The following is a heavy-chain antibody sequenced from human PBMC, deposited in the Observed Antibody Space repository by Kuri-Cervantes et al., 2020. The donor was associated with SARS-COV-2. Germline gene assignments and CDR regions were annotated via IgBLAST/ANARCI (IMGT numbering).Heavy chain of an antibody. Sequence: WISWVRQMPGKGLEWMGRIDPSDSYTNYSPSFQGHVTISADKSNSPAYLQWSSLKASDTAMYYCARLPCSSTSCYTRYDHHGMDVWGQGTTVTVSS. CDR2: IDPSDSYT. J-gene: IGHJ6*02. CDR3: ARLPCSSTSCYTRYDHHGMDV. V-gene: IGHV5-10-1*01. D-gene: IGHD2-2*02. CDR1: W.